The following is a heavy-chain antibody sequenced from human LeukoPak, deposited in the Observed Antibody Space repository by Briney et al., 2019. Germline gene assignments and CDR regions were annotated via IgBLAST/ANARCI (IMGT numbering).Heavy chain of an antibody. D-gene: IGHD3-3*01. CDR1: GFTFSSYS. CDR3: AGSYYDFWSGYSFDY. CDR2: ISSSSSYI. Sequence: GGSLRLSCAASGFTFSSYSMNWVRQAPGKGLEWVSSISSSSSYIYYADSVKGRFTISRDNSKNSLYLQMNSLRAEDTAVYYCAGSYYDFWSGYSFDYWGQGTLVTVSS. V-gene: IGHV3-21*01. J-gene: IGHJ4*02.